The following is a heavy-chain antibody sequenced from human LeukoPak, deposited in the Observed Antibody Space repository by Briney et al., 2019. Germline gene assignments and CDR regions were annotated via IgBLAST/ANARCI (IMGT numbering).Heavy chain of an antibody. CDR3: AKDNYWGIFAS. J-gene: IGHJ4*02. CDR1: GFTFSAYG. V-gene: IGHV3-23*01. Sequence: GESLRLSCAASGFTFSAYGMSWVRQAPGKGLEWVSHISDTVRDTWYANSVKGRFIISRDNSRDTVYLQMSSLRPEDTALYFCAKDNYWGIFASWGRGTLVTVSS. D-gene: IGHD3-16*01. CDR2: ISDTVRDT.